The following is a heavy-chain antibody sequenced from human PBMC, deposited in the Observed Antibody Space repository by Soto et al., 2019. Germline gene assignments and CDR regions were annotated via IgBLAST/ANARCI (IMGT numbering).Heavy chain of an antibody. D-gene: IGHD6-19*01. CDR2: INHSGST. Sequence: NPSETLSLTCAVYGGSFSGYYWSWIRQPPGKGLEWIGEINHSGSTNYNPSLKSRVTISVDTSKNQFSLKLSSVTAADTAVYYCATSPRYSSGWYDYWGQGTLVTVSS. CDR3: ATSPRYSSGWYDY. CDR1: GGSFSGYY. V-gene: IGHV4-34*01. J-gene: IGHJ4*02.